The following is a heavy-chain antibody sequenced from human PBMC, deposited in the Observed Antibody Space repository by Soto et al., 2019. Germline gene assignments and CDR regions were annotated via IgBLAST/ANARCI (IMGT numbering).Heavy chain of an antibody. CDR1: GSSITSFC. D-gene: IGHD3-3*01. CDR3: ARHERSYDFWSGYYHYYYYGMDV. CDR2: FYPGDSDT. V-gene: IGHV5-51*01. J-gene: IGHJ6*02. Sequence: GEPMKISCKGSGSSITSFCIGSVRQMPGKGLWMLEIFYPGDSDTRYSPSFQGQVTISADKSISTAYLQWSSLKASDTAMYYCARHERSYDFWSGYYHYYYYGMDVWGQGTTVTVSS.